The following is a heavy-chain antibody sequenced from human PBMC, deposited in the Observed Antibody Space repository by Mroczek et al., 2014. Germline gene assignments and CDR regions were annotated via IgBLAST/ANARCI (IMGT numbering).Heavy chain of an antibody. V-gene: IGHV4-59*01. CDR1: GGSISSYY. D-gene: IGHD3-9*01. J-gene: IGHJ3*02. Sequence: QVQLVESGPGLVKPSETLSLTCTVSGGSISSYYWSWIRQPPGKGLEWIGYIYYSGSTNYNPSLKSRVTISVDTSKNQFSLKLSSVTAADTAVYYCARGGNYDILTGYHKRTRTLDAFDIWGQGTMVTVSS. CDR2: IYYSGST. CDR3: ARGGNYDILTGYHKRTRTLDAFDI.